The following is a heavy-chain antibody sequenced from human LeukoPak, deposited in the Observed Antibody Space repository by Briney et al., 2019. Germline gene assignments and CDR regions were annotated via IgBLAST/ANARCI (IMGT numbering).Heavy chain of an antibody. CDR2: INPNSGGT. CDR3: ARARKGFGVGILDWFDP. J-gene: IGHJ5*02. CDR1: GYTFTGYY. V-gene: IGHV1-2*02. D-gene: IGHD3-3*01. Sequence: ASVKVSCKASGYTFTGYYMHWVRQAPGQGLEWMGWINPNSGGTNYAQKFQGRVTMTRDTSISTAYMELSRLRSDDTAVYYCARARKGFGVGILDWFDPGAREPWSPSPQ.